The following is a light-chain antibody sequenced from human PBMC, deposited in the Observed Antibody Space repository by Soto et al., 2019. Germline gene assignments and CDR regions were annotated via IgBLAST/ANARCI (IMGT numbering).Light chain of an antibody. CDR1: ESVTNNY. V-gene: IGKV3D-20*02. CDR3: QQRSNWPLT. CDR2: GDS. Sequence: EIVLTQSPGTLSLSPGESATLSCRASESVTNNYLAWYQQKPGQAPRLLIHGDSIRTTGIPDRFSGSGSGTDLTLTISRLQPEDFAVYYCQQRSNWPLTCGGGTKVDIK. J-gene: IGKJ4*01.